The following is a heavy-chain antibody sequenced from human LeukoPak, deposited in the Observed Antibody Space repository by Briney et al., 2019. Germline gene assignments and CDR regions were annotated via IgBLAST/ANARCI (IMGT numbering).Heavy chain of an antibody. J-gene: IGHJ6*02. Sequence: GGSLRLSCTASGFTFSSYGMHWVRQAPGKGLEWVAVIWFDGSNKYYADSVKGRLTISRDNSKSTLYLQMNSLRAEDTAVYYRAKAAAATGHYYFGMDVWGQGTTVTVSS. CDR1: GFTFSSYG. V-gene: IGHV3-33*06. D-gene: IGHD2-15*01. CDR3: AKAAAATGHYYFGMDV. CDR2: IWFDGSNK.